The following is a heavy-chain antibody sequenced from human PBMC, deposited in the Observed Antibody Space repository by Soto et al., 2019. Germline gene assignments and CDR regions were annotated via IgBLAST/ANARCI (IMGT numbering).Heavy chain of an antibody. CDR2: IYYSGST. J-gene: IGHJ4*02. D-gene: IGHD6-6*01. V-gene: IGHV4-39*01. Sequence: QLQLQESGPGLVKPSETLSLTCTVSGGSISSSSYYWGWIRQPPGKGLEWIGSIYYSGSTYYNPSLKSPVTISVDTSKNQFSLKLSSVTAADTAVYYCARGPLLAAGPLIDYWGQGTLVTVSS. CDR1: GGSISSSSYY. CDR3: ARGPLLAAGPLIDY.